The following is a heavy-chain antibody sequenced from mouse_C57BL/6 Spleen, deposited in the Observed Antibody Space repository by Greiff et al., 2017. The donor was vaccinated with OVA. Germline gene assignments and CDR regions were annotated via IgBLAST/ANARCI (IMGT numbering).Heavy chain of an antibody. Sequence: DVKLQESGPGLVKPSQSLSLTCSVTGYSITSGYYWNWIRQFPGNKLEWMGYISYDGSNNYNPSLKNRISITRDTSKNQFFLKLNSVTTEDTATYYCARVYYSIYWYFDVWGTGTTVTVSS. CDR2: ISYDGSN. V-gene: IGHV3-6*01. D-gene: IGHD2-5*01. CDR1: GYSITSGYY. J-gene: IGHJ1*03. CDR3: ARVYYSIYWYFDV.